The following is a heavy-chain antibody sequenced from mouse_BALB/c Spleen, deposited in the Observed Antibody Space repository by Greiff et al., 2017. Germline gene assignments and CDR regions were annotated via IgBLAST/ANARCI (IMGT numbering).Heavy chain of an antibody. J-gene: IGHJ3*01. D-gene: IGHD2-14*01. CDR2: ISYDGSN. CDR3: AREDRYGSFAY. V-gene: IGHV3-6*02. Sequence: EVQLKESGPGLVKPSQSLSLTCSVTGYSITSGYYWNWIRQFPGNKLEWMGYISYDGSNNYNPSLKNRISITRDTSKNQFFLKLNSVTTEDTATYYCAREDRYGSFAYWGQGTLVTVSA. CDR1: GYSITSGYY.